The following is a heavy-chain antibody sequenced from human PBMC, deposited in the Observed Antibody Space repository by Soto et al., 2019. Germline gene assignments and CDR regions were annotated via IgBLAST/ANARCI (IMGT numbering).Heavy chain of an antibody. J-gene: IGHJ4*02. Sequence: SETLSLTCTVSGGSINTFYWRWVRQPAGKGRERIGRIFSSGSTSFNPSLESRVAMSVATSKNHFSLNLSSVTAAEMAVYYCAREGSYSAYYYAHGIQLCSFDFRGQGALVTGSS. CDR3: AREGSYSAYYYAHGIQLCSFDF. V-gene: IGHV4-4*07. CDR2: IFSSGST. CDR1: GGSINTFY. D-gene: IGHD5-12*01.